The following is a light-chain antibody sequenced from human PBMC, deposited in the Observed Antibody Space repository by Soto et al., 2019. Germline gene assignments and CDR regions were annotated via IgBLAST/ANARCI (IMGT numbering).Light chain of an antibody. CDR1: QDISTW. CDR3: RHADSIPLIN. V-gene: IGKV1-12*01. J-gene: IGKJ5*01. CDR2: AAS. Sequence: DIQMTQSPPSVSASLGDRVTITCRASQDISTWLAWYQQKPGKAPRLLIYAASSLQTGVPSRFSGSGSGKDFTLTIIRLQPEDFANYYCRHADSIPLINFVKGARLEI.